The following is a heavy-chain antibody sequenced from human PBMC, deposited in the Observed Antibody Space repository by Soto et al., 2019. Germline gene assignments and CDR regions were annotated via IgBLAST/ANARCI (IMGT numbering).Heavy chain of an antibody. V-gene: IGHV1-46*03. CDR3: ASGIAARPFDY. Sequence: ASVKVSCKASGYTFTSYYMHWLLQAPGQGLEWMGIINPSGGSTSYAQKFQGRVTMTRDTSTSTVYMELSSLRSEDTAVYYCASGIAARPFDYWGQGTLVTVSS. CDR1: GYTFTSYY. D-gene: IGHD6-6*01. CDR2: INPSGGST. J-gene: IGHJ4*02.